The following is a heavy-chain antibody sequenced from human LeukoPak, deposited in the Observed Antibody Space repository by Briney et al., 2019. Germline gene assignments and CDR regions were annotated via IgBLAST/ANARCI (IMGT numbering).Heavy chain of an antibody. D-gene: IGHD6-13*01. J-gene: IGHJ4*02. CDR2: MFHSGGT. CDR1: GASISSYY. V-gene: IGHV4-59*01. Sequence: PSETLSLTCTVSGASISSYYWSWIRQPPGKGLEWIGHMFHSGGTNYNPSLKSRVTISLDTSKHQLSLKVSSVTAADTAVYYCARGYSSSWYGSRIFDYWGQGTLVTVSS. CDR3: ARGYSSSWYGSRIFDY.